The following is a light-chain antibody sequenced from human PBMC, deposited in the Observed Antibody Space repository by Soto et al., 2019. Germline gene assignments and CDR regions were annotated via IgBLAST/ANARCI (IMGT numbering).Light chain of an antibody. V-gene: IGLV2-14*01. CDR2: EVS. Sequence: QSALTQPASVSGSPGQSITISCSGTSRDIGAYNLVSWYQQPPGKAPKLLIYEVSNRPSGVSNRFSGSKSGNTASLTISGLQAEDEADYYCSSYTSSITYVFGTGTKLTVL. CDR3: SSYTSSITYV. CDR1: SRDIGAYNL. J-gene: IGLJ1*01.